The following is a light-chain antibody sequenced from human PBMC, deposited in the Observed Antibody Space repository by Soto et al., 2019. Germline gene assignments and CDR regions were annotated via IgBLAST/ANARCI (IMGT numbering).Light chain of an antibody. CDR2: GAS. CDR1: QSVGSNS. V-gene: IGKV3-20*01. Sequence: EFVLTQSPGTLSLSPGERATLSCRASQSVGSNSLAWYQQKPGQAPRILIYGASTRAAGIPDRFSGSGSGTDFTPTISRLEPEDCAVYYWQQYGSSPPLTFGGGTKVEIK. J-gene: IGKJ4*01. CDR3: QQYGSSPPLT.